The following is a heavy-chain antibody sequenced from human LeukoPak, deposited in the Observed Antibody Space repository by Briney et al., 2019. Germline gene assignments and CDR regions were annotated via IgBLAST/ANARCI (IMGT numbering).Heavy chain of an antibody. D-gene: IGHD3-10*01. CDR1: GYSMSRGYY. V-gene: IGHV4-61*01. CDR2: IHYTGST. CDR3: ARGYGSGSYNNFNH. Sequence: SETLSLTCTVSGYSMSRGYYWGWTGPPAGKGLEWIGYIHYTGSTDYNPSLKSRLTMSGDTSKNHFSMNQSSVTAADTAVYYCARGYGSGSYNNFNHSGQGILLTAAS. J-gene: IGHJ4*02.